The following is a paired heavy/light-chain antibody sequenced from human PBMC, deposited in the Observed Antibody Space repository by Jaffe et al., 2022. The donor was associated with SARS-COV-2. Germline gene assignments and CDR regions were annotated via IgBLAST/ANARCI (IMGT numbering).Heavy chain of an antibody. CDR3: AREGSGTFFT. CDR2: IYTDGST. Sequence: EVQLVESGGGLIQSGGSLRLSCEASGFTVSTHYMSWVRQAPGKGLEWVSVIYTDGSTYFADSVKGRFTISRDNSKNTVYLQMNSLRAEDTAVYFCAREGSGTFFTWGQGTLVTVSS. V-gene: IGHV3-53*01. D-gene: IGHD1-26*01. CDR1: GFTVSTHY. J-gene: IGHJ5*02.
Light chain of an antibody. CDR2: MIS. Sequence: DIVMTQTPLSSPVTLGQPASISCRSSQSLVHSDGNTYLSWLHQRPGQPPRLLIYMISNRFSGVPDRFSGSGAGTDFTLKISRVEAEDVGVYYCMQATHFPQMYSFGQGTKLEIK. V-gene: IGKV2-24*01. CDR1: QSLVHSDGNTY. J-gene: IGKJ2*03. CDR3: MQATHFPQMYS.